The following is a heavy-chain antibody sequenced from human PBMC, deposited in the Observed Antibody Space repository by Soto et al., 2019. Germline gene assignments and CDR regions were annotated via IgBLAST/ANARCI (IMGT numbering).Heavy chain of an antibody. D-gene: IGHD2-15*01. CDR1: GGTFSSYA. V-gene: IGHV1-69*01. CDR3: ARDRSGDCSGGSCYSDYYYGMDV. Sequence: QVQLVQSGAEVKKPGSSVKVSCKASGGTFSSYAISWVRQAPGQGLEWMGGIIPIFGTANYAQKFQGRVTITADESTCTAYMELSSLRSEDTAVYYCARDRSGDCSGGSCYSDYYYGMDVWGQGTTVTVSS. J-gene: IGHJ6*02. CDR2: IIPIFGTA.